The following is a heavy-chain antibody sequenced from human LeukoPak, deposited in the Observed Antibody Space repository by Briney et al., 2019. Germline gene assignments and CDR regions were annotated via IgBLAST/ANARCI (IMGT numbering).Heavy chain of an antibody. V-gene: IGHV4-59*01. Sequence: SETLSLTCTVSGGSISSYYWSWIRQPPGRGLEWIGYIYYSGSTNYNPSLKSRVTISVDTSKNQFSLKLSSVTAGDTAVYYCARGGGYCSGGSCYRWFDPWGQGTLVTVSS. J-gene: IGHJ5*02. CDR2: IYYSGST. CDR1: GGSISSYY. CDR3: ARGGGYCSGGSCYRWFDP. D-gene: IGHD2-15*01.